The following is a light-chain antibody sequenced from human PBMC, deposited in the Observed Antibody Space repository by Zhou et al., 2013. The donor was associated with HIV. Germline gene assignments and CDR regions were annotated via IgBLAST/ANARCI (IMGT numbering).Light chain of an antibody. V-gene: IGKV3-15*01. Sequence: VMTQSPATLSVSPGEGASLSCRASQNINANLAWYQQKSGQAPRLLISGASTRATGFPARFSGSGSGTDFTLTIGSLEAEDFAVYYCQHRTNWPPGVTFGPGTTVDIK. J-gene: IGKJ3*01. CDR2: GAS. CDR1: QNINAN. CDR3: QHRTNWPPGVT.